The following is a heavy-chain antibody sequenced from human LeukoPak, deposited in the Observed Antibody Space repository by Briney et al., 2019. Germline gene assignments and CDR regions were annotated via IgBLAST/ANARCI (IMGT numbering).Heavy chain of an antibody. D-gene: IGHD2-2*01. Sequence: ASVKVSCKASGYTFTGYYMHWVRQAPGQGLEWMGRINPNSGGTNYAQKFQGRVTMTRDTSISTAYMELGRLRSDDTAVYYCARAPLQSAAAFYYYYGMDVWGQGTAVTVSS. CDR1: GYTFTGYY. CDR2: INPNSGGT. J-gene: IGHJ6*02. V-gene: IGHV1-2*06. CDR3: ARAPLQSAAAFYYYYGMDV.